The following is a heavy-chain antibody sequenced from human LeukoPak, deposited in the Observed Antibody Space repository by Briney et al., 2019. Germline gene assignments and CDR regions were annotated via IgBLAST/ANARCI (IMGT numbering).Heavy chain of an antibody. J-gene: IGHJ5*02. CDR2: IYYSGST. V-gene: IGHV4-61*01. Sequence: SETLSLTCTVSGGSISSSSYYWGWIRQPPGKGLEWIGYIYYSGSTNYNPSLKSRVTISVDTSKNQFSLKLSSVTAADTAVYYCARDIRGSFNWFDPWGQGTLVTVSS. D-gene: IGHD3-3*02. CDR3: ARDIRGSFNWFDP. CDR1: GGSISSSSYY.